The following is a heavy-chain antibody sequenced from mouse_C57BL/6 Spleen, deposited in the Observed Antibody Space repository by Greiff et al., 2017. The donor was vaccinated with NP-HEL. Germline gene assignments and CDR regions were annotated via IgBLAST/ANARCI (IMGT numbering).Heavy chain of an antibody. D-gene: IGHD2-4*01. V-gene: IGHV5-4*01. CDR1: GFTFSSYA. Sequence: DVKLVESGGGLVKPGGSLKLSCAASGFTFSSYAMSWVRQTPEKRLEWVATISDGGSYTYYPDNVKGRFTISRDNAKNNLYLQMSHLKSEDTAMYYCARDDYDEGYAMDDWGQGTSVTVSS. CDR2: ISDGGSYT. CDR3: ARDDYDEGYAMDD. J-gene: IGHJ4*01.